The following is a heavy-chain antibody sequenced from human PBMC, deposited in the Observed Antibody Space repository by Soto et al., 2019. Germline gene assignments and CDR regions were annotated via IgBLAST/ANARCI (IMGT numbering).Heavy chain of an antibody. J-gene: IGHJ4*02. Sequence: GASVKVSCKASGYTFTSYGITCVRQAPGQGLEWMGWINADNGNTNYAQKFQGRVTITRDTSTSTAYMELSSLRSEDTAVYYCARSIVVVTALDYWGQGTLVTVSS. CDR3: ARSIVVVTALDY. D-gene: IGHD2-21*02. CDR2: INADNGNT. CDR1: GYTFTSYG. V-gene: IGHV1-18*01.